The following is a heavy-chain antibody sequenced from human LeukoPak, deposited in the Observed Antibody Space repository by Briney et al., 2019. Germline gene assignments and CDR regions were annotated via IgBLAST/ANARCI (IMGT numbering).Heavy chain of an antibody. V-gene: IGHV3-9*01. CDR2: IYCNCGGE. CDR3: TKDVAAGGLDY. Sequence: PGRSLRLSCTASGVKLKDHAMHWLRQAPGRGLEWVAGIYCNCGGERYTDSVNSSFTISRDNVNNSLYLQMDVQRPEDKGLYYSTKDVAAGGLDYWGQGTLVTVSS. D-gene: IGHD6-13*01. J-gene: IGHJ4*02. CDR1: GVKLKDHA.